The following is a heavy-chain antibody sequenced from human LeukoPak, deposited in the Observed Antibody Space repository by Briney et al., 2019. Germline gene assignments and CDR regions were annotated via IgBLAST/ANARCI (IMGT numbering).Heavy chain of an antibody. CDR1: GYTFPSYD. CDR2: MNPNSYNR. Sequence: GASVKVSCKTSGYTFPSYDNNWVRPATGQGVEGMGWMNPNSYNRGYEQNFQGRVTMTMDTSISTAYMELGSLRSEDTAVYYCAAIMVVTAGVAFNIWGQGTMVTVSS. V-gene: IGHV1-8*01. J-gene: IGHJ3*02. CDR3: AAIMVVTAGVAFNI. D-gene: IGHD2-21*02.